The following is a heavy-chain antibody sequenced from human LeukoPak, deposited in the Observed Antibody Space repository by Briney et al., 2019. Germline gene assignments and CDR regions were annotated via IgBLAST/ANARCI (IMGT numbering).Heavy chain of an antibody. D-gene: IGHD3-3*01. V-gene: IGHV3-30*02. CDR2: IRYDGSNK. CDR3: AKCSKRPFWSGYYGYYFDY. Sequence: GGSLRLSCAASGFTFSSYGMHWVRQAPGKGLEWVAFIRYDGSNKYYADSVKGRFTISRDNSKNTLYLQMHSLRAEDTAVYYCAKCSKRPFWSGYYGYYFDYWGQGTLVTVSS. J-gene: IGHJ4*02. CDR1: GFTFSSYG.